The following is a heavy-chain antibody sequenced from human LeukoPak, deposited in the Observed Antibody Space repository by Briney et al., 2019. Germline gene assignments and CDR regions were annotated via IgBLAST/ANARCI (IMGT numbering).Heavy chain of an antibody. V-gene: IGHV3-11*04. D-gene: IGHD3-3*01. CDR2: ISSSGSTI. Sequence: GGSLRLSCAASGFTFSDYYMSWIRQAPGKGLEWVSYISSSGSTIYYADSVKGRFTISRDNAKNSLYLQMNSLRAKDTAVYYCAREVLRCWFDPWGQGTLVTVSS. CDR3: AREVLRCWFDP. J-gene: IGHJ5*02. CDR1: GFTFSDYY.